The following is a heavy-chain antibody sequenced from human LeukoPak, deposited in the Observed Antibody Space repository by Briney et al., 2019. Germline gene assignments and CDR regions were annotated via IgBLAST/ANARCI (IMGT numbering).Heavy chain of an antibody. Sequence: SETLSLTCTVSGGSISSYYWSWIRQPPGKGLEWIGYIYYSVSTNYNPSLKSRVTISVDTSKNQFSLKLSSVTAADTAVYYCARGYSSSWVVCGGDCYSYYFDYWGQGTLVTVSS. CDR2: IYYSVST. D-gene: IGHD2-21*01. CDR3: ARGYSSSWVVCGGDCYSYYFDY. CDR1: GGSISSYY. J-gene: IGHJ4*02. V-gene: IGHV4-59*01.